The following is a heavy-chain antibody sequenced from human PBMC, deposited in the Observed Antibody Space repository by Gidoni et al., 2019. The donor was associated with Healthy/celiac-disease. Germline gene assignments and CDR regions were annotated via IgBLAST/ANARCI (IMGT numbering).Heavy chain of an antibody. Sequence: QVQLVQSGAGVKKPGSSVKVSSKASRGTFSSYNISWVRQATGQGLEWMGRIIPILGIANYAQKFQGRVTITADKSTSTAYMELSSLRSEDTAVYYCARDSPGAFDIWGQGTMVTVSS. CDR2: IIPILGIA. CDR3: ARDSPGAFDI. V-gene: IGHV1-69*08. D-gene: IGHD7-27*01. CDR1: RGTFSSYN. J-gene: IGHJ3*02.